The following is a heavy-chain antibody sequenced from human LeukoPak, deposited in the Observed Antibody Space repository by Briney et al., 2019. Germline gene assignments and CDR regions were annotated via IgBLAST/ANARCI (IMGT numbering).Heavy chain of an antibody. CDR1: GYTFTNFG. J-gene: IGHJ5*02. V-gene: IGHV1-18*01. CDR3: ARDPNYRWLRPTAFDP. D-gene: IGHD5-12*01. Sequence: ASVKVSYKASGYTFTNFGITWVRQAPGHGLEWVGCSSTYSGDTSFAQNFQDRGTLTTDTSTKTTYMELRSLRSDDTALYYCARDPNYRWLRPTAFDPWGQGTLVIVSS. CDR2: SSTYSGDT.